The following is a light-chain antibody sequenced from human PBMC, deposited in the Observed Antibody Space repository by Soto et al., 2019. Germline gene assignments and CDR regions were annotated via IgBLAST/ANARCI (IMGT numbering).Light chain of an antibody. J-gene: IGKJ5*01. Sequence: DIVMTQSPLSLPVTPGEPASISCRASQSLLHSTGNNYLNWYLQKPGQSPQILIFLASNRASGVPDRFSGSGSGTEFTLKISRVEGEDVGIYYCMQTLQTPITFGQGTRLEIK. CDR3: MQTLQTPIT. CDR1: QSLLHSTGNNY. V-gene: IGKV2-28*01. CDR2: LAS.